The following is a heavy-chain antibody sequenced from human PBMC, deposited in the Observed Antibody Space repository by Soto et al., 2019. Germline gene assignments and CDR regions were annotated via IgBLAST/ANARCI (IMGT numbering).Heavy chain of an antibody. CDR2: IYYSGST. D-gene: IGHD5-18*01. J-gene: IGHJ6*02. CDR1: GGSIGTYY. Sequence: SETLSLTCTVSGGSIGTYYWSWIRQPPGKGLEWIGYIYYSGSTNYNPSLKSRVTISVDTSKNQFSLKLSSVTAADTAVYYCARAEDTAMVYYYGMDVWGQGTTVTVSS. CDR3: ARAEDTAMVYYYGMDV. V-gene: IGHV4-59*01.